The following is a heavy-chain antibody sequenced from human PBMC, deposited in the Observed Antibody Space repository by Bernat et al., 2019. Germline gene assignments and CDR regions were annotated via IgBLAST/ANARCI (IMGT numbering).Heavy chain of an antibody. J-gene: IGHJ6*03. D-gene: IGHD6-6*01. CDR1: GFTFSDYY. Sequence: QVQLVESGGGLVKPGGSLRLSCAASGFTFSDYYMGWIRQAPGKGLEWVSYISSRSSYADSADSVKGRFAISRDNAKNSLYLHMSSLRVEDTAVYYCVRASAKGSSLLSYYYIDVWGKGTTVTVSS. CDR2: ISSRSSYA. CDR3: VRASAKGSSLLSYYYIDV. V-gene: IGHV3-11*06.